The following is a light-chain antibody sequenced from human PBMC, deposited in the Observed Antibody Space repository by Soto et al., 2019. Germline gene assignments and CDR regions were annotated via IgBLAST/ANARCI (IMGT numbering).Light chain of an antibody. V-gene: IGKV3D-15*01. CDR1: QTVKSN. CDR2: GAS. Sequence: IVMTQSPDTLSVSPGERATLSCRTSQTVKSNLAWYQQKPGQPPRLLIYGASTRATTTPGRFSGSGSGTEFTLTISSLQSEDFAVYFCYQYNNWPWTFGQGTKVDIK. CDR3: YQYNNWPWT. J-gene: IGKJ1*01.